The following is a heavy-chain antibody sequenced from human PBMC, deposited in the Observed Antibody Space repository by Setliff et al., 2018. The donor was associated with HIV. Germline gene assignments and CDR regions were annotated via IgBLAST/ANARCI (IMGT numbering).Heavy chain of an antibody. CDR2: ISYTGTT. Sequence: SETLSLTCTVSGGSISNYYLSWIRQPPGKGLEWIGYISYTGTTKYNPSLKSRVTISVDTSKRQFSVRLSSVSAADPAVYFCARHVARFDYDTGGYYVSHFDYWGQGTQVTVSS. J-gene: IGHJ4*02. CDR1: GGSISNYY. CDR3: ARHVARFDYDTGGYYVSHFDY. V-gene: IGHV4-59*01. D-gene: IGHD3-22*01.